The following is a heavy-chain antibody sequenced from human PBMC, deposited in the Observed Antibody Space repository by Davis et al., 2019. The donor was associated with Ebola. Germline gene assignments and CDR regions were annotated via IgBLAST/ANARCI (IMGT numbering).Heavy chain of an antibody. CDR1: GYTLTQYY. J-gene: IGHJ4*02. V-gene: IGHV1-2*06. D-gene: IGHD6-19*01. CDR2: IDPNTGVT. CDR3: ASVTGVFGFYFDY. Sequence: ASVKVSCKASGYTLTQYYIQWVRQAPGQGLEWMGRIDPNTGVTTYAHNFQGRVTMTRDTSISTTYMELSRLRSDDTAVYYCASVTGVFGFYFDYWGQGSLVTVSS.